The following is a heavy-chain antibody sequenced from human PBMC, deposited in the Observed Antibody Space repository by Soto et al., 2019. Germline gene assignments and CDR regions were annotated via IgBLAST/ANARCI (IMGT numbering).Heavy chain of an antibody. CDR1: GGSISRSGYS. V-gene: IGHV4-30-2*01. Sequence: SETLSLTCGVSGGSISRSGYSWSWIRQPPGKGLEWIGYIYQSGSTYYNPSLKSRVSISVDRSENQFFLKLRSLTAADTAVYYCARGYTAMGYFDRWGPGTLVTVSS. J-gene: IGHJ4*02. D-gene: IGHD5-18*01. CDR3: ARGYTAMGYFDR. CDR2: IYQSGST.